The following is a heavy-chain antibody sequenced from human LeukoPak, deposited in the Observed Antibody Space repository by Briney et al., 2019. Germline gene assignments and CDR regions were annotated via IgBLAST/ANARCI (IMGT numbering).Heavy chain of an antibody. CDR3: AKDHSFDSSGYPWFDP. V-gene: IGHV3-30*18. J-gene: IGHJ5*02. CDR1: GFTFSSYG. CDR2: ISYDGSNK. D-gene: IGHD3-22*01. Sequence: GGSLRLSCAASGFTFSSYGMHWVRQAPGKGREWVAVISYDGSNKYYADSVKGRFTISRDNSKNTLYLQMNSLRAEDTAVYYCAKDHSFDSSGYPWFDPWGQGTLVTVSS.